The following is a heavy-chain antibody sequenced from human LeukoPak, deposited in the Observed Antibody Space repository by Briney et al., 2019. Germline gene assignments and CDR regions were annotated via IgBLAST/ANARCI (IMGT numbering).Heavy chain of an antibody. CDR1: GFTFSDCW. D-gene: IGHD3-10*01. CDR3: ARIAGPPGYGMDV. CDR2: IKEDGSEK. J-gene: IGHJ6*02. Sequence: GGSLRLSCAASGFTFSDCWMSWVRQAPGKGLEGVANIKEDGSEKYYVDSVKGRFTISRDNAKNSLYLQMNSLRVEDTAVYYCARIAGPPGYGMDVWGQGTTVTVSS. V-gene: IGHV3-7*01.